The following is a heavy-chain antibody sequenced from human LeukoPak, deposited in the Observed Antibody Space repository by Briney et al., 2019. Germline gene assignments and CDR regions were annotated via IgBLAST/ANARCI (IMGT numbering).Heavy chain of an antibody. CDR2: IKQDGSEK. V-gene: IGHV3-7*01. CDR3: AREDTAMVPYFDY. Sequence: PGGSLRLSCAASGFTFSSYWMSWVRQAPGKGLEWVANIKQDGSEKYYVDSVKGRFTISRDNAKNSLYLQMSSLRAEDTAVYYCAREDTAMVPYFDYWGQGTLVTVSS. D-gene: IGHD5-18*01. CDR1: GFTFSSYW. J-gene: IGHJ4*02.